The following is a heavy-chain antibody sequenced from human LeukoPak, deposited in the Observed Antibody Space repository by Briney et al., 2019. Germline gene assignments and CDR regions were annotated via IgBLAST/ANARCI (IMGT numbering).Heavy chain of an antibody. Sequence: PGGSLRLSCAASGFTFSSYAMNWVRQAPGKGLEWVSAISGSGGSTYYADSVKGRFTISRDNSKNTLYLLMNSLRAEDTAVYYCAKDPGLYYYDSSGYLGYFDYWGQGTLVTVSS. V-gene: IGHV3-23*01. CDR2: ISGSGGST. CDR3: AKDPGLYYYDSSGYLGYFDY. CDR1: GFTFSSYA. D-gene: IGHD3-22*01. J-gene: IGHJ4*02.